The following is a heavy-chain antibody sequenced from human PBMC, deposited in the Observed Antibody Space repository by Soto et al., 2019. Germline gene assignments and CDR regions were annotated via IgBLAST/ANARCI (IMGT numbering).Heavy chain of an antibody. CDR2: ISGSGGST. D-gene: IGHD3-9*01. J-gene: IGHJ6*02. V-gene: IGHV3-23*01. CDR3: AKNVWGITIFGGMDV. Sequence: PGGSLRLSCAASGFTFSSYAMSWVRQVPGKGLEWVSGISGSGGSTYYADSVKGRFTISRDNSKNTLYLQMNSLRAEDTAVYYCAKNVWGITIFGGMDVWGQGTTVTVSS. CDR1: GFTFSSYA.